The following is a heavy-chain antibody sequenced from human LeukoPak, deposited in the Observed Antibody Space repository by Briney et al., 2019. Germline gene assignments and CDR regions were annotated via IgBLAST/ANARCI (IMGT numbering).Heavy chain of an antibody. D-gene: IGHD3-10*01. J-gene: IGHJ4*02. CDR3: ARGVLWFGELNRLDY. CDR1: GFTFSSYS. CDR2: ISSSSSTI. V-gene: IGHV3-48*01. Sequence: PGGSLRLSCAASGFTFSSYSMNWVRQAPGKGLEWVSYISSSSSTIYYADSVKGRFTISRDNAKNSLYLQMNSLRAEDTAVYYCARGVLWFGELNRLDYWGQGTLVTVSS.